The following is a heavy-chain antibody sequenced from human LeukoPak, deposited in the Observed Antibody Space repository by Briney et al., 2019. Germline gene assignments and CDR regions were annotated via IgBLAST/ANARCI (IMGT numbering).Heavy chain of an antibody. D-gene: IGHD1-26*01. CDR3: SRESGLFCPFGY. CDR1: GCSLSGTNW. Sequence: SETLSLTCGVSGCSLSGTNWWSWGRPPPGQGVEWIGEASLAGQTNYMPALNGRVTMSLNKSSYQLSLRLTSVTAADTATYICSRESGLFCPFGYWGQGTLVIVSS. V-gene: IGHV4/OR15-8*02. CDR2: ASLAGQT. J-gene: IGHJ4*02.